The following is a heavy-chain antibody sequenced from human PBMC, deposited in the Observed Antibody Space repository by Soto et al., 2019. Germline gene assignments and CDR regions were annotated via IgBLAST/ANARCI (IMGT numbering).Heavy chain of an antibody. CDR2: TYHSGST. CDR3: VKPYTSGWHYVHH. V-gene: IGHV4-39*01. Sequence: SETLSLTCGVSGDSIRGSTSYWGWIRQPPGQGLQWTGSTYHSGSTYYNSSLKSRVTISVDTSKNQFSLKLRSVTAADTAVYYCVKPYTSGWHYVHHWGRGTLVTVPQ. D-gene: IGHD6-19*01. J-gene: IGHJ1*01. CDR1: GDSIRGSTSY.